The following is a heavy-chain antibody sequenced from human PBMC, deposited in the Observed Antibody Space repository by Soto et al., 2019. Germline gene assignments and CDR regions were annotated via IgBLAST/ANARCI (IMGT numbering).Heavy chain of an antibody. D-gene: IGHD3-10*01. CDR3: ATHLSTYYYGSGVDY. CDR1: GFTFSSYA. CDR2: ISGSGGST. V-gene: IGHV3-23*01. J-gene: IGHJ4*02. Sequence: PGGSLRLSCAASGFTFSSYAMSWVRQAPGKGLEWVSAISGSGGSTYYADSVKGRFTISRDNSKNTLYLQMNSLRAEDTAVYYCATHLSTYYYGSGVDYWGQGTLVTVSS.